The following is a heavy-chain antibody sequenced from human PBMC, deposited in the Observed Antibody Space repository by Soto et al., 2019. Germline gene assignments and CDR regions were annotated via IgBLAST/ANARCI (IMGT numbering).Heavy chain of an antibody. CDR3: AREGYYDSSGYYYDYYCMDV. D-gene: IGHD3-22*01. CDR2: IYHSGST. CDR1: GGSISSGGYS. V-gene: IGHV4-30-2*01. Sequence: PSETLSLTCAVSGGSISSGGYSWSWIRQPPGKGLEWIGYIYHSGSTYYNPSLKSRVTISVDTSKNQFSLKLNSVTAADTAVYYCAREGYYDSSGYYYDYYCMDVWGQGTTVTVSS. J-gene: IGHJ6*02.